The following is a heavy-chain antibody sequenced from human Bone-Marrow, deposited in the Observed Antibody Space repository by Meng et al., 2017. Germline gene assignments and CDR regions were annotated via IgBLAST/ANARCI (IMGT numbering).Heavy chain of an antibody. Sequence: QVQLQQWGAGLLKHSETLALTCAVYGGSFSGYYWSWIRQPPGKGLEWIGEINHSGSTNYNPSLKSRVTISVDTSKNQFSLKLSSVTAADTAVYYCARGVVRNWNYLPWGQGTLVTVSS. CDR3: ARGVVRNWNYLP. V-gene: IGHV4-34*01. D-gene: IGHD1-7*01. CDR1: GGSFSGYY. J-gene: IGHJ5*02. CDR2: INHSGST.